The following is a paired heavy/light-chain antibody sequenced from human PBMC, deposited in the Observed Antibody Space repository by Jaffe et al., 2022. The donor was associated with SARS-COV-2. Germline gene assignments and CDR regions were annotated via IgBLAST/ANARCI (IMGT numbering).Light chain of an antibody. CDR3: MQGTHWPRN. CDR1: QSLVFSDGNTY. CDR2: MAS. J-gene: IGKJ3*01. Sequence: DVVLTQSPLSLPVTLGQPASISCRSSQSLVFSDGNTYLTWFQQRPGQSPRRLIYMASKRDSGVPDRFSGSGSATDFTLKISRVEAEDVGVYYCMQGTHWPRNFGPGTRVDIK. V-gene: IGKV2-30*01.
Heavy chain of an antibody. CDR1: GYTFSSYG. J-gene: IGHJ6*02. CDR2: ISGYNTNP. CDR3: ARDRGRLGSGWERLYPIYEMDV. Sequence: QAQLVQSGAEVKKPGASVKVSCKASGYTFSSYGISWVRRAPGQGLEWIGWISGYNTNPNYAQRVQGRVTMSTDTSTNTGYMELRSLTSDDTAVYYCARDRGRLGSGWERLYPIYEMDVWGQGTTVTVSS. V-gene: IGHV1-18*01. D-gene: IGHD6-19*01.